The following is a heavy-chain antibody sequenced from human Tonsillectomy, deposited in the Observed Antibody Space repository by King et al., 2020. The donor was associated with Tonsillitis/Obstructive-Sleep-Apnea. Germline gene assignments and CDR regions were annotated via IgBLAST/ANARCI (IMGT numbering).Heavy chain of an antibody. V-gene: IGHV4-59*01. D-gene: IGHD3-22*01. CDR2: IYHSGST. Sequence: VQLQESGPGLVKPSETLSLTCTVSGGSISSYYWSWIRQPPGKGLEWIGYIYHSGSTNYNPSLKSRVTISLDTSKNQFSLKLSSVTAADTAVYYCARDGYDSSGYYDYGMDVWGQGTTVTVSS. CDR3: ARDGYDSSGYYDYGMDV. CDR1: GGSISSYY. J-gene: IGHJ6*02.